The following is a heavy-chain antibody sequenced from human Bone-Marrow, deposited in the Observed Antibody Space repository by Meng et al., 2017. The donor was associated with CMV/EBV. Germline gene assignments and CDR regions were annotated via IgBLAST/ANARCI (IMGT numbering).Heavy chain of an antibody. CDR2: IYYSGST. CDR3: ARSKGSLEWLSRYYYYGMDV. V-gene: IGHV4-39*01. D-gene: IGHD3-3*01. CDR1: GGSISSSSYY. Sequence: SETLSLTCTVSGGSISSSSYYWGWIRQPPGKGLEWIGSIYYSGSTYYNPSLMSRVTISVDTSKNQFSLKLSSLTAADTAVYYCARSKGSLEWLSRYYYYGMDVWGQGTTVTVSS. J-gene: IGHJ6*02.